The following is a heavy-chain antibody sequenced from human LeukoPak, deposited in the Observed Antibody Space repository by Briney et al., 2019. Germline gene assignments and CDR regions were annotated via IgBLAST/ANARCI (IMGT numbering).Heavy chain of an antibody. CDR2: ISYDGSNK. Sequence: PGGSLRLSCAASGFTFSSYAMHWVRQAPGKGLEWVAVISYDGSNKYYADSVKGRFTISRDNSKNTLYLQMNSLRAEGTAVYYCARDHAEPRAGIVGATDYWGQGTLVTVSS. V-gene: IGHV3-30-3*01. J-gene: IGHJ4*02. D-gene: IGHD1-26*01. CDR3: ARDHAEPRAGIVGATDY. CDR1: GFTFSSYA.